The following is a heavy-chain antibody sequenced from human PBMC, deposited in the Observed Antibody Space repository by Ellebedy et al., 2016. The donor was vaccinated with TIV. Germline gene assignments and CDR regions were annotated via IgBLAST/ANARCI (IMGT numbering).Heavy chain of an antibody. Sequence: PGGSLRLSCAASGFSFSDYYMSWIRQVPGTGLEWLSYISSSGSDTNYADSVKGRFTISRDNAKNSLYLEMNSLKVEDTAVYYGARGQAVAGSHFDYWGQGTLVTVSS. D-gene: IGHD6-19*01. V-gene: IGHV3-11*06. CDR3: ARGQAVAGSHFDY. J-gene: IGHJ4*02. CDR1: GFSFSDYY. CDR2: ISSSGSDT.